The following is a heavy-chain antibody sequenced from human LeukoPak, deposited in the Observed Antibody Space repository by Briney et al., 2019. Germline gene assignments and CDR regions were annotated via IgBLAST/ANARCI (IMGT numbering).Heavy chain of an antibody. CDR1: GGSISYYY. V-gene: IGHV4-34*01. D-gene: IGHD3-22*01. Sequence: ETLSLTCTVSGGSISYYYWSWIRQPPGKGLEWIGEIHHSGITNYKASLRSRVTLSVDKSANQFSLKLNSVTVTDTAVYYCARAATYYDITTYGHLDVWGQGTMVTVSS. J-gene: IGHJ6*02. CDR3: ARAATYYDITTYGHLDV. CDR2: IHHSGIT.